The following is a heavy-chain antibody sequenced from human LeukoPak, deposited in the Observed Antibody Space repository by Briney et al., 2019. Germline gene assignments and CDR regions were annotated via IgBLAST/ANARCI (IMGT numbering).Heavy chain of an antibody. CDR1: GYSFTNSW. D-gene: IGHD2-21*02. J-gene: IGHJ3*02. CDR2: IYPGDSDS. V-gene: IGHV5-51*01. CDR3: ARQYCGGDCNSKGAFDI. Sequence: GESLKISCKGSGYSFTNSWIAWVRPMPGKGLEWVGSIYPGDSDSRYSPSFQGQVTISADKSISTAYLQWRSLKPSTSAMYYCARQYCGGDCNSKGAFDIWGQGTMVTVSS.